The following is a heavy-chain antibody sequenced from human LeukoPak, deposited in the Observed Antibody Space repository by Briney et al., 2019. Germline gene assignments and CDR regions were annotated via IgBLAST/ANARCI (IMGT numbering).Heavy chain of an antibody. D-gene: IGHD5-24*01. J-gene: IGHJ4*02. Sequence: TGGSLRLSCAASGFTFSSYAMTWVRQAPGKGLEWVSAIGGDGRGRDYADSVKGRFTISRDNSKNTLYLQMNSLRAQDTALYYCLERMDGTPDYWGLGTLVTVSP. CDR3: LERMDGTPDY. CDR1: GFTFSSYA. CDR2: IGGDGRGR. V-gene: IGHV3-23*01.